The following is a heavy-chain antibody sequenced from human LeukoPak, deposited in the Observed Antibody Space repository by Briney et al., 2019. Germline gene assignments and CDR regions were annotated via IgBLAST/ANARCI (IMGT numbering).Heavy chain of an antibody. V-gene: IGHV3-48*03. Sequence: QPGGSLRLSCAASGFAFSSYDMNWVRQAPGRGLEWVSHISSSGGIIYYADPVKGRFTISRDNAKNSLYLQMNSLGAEDTAVYYCARSAYYLDYWGQGTLVTVSS. CDR1: GFAFSSYD. CDR3: ARSAYYLDY. D-gene: IGHD2-15*01. CDR2: ISSSGGII. J-gene: IGHJ4*02.